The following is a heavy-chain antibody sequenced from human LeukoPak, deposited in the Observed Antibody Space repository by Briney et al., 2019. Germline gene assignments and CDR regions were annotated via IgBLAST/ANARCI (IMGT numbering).Heavy chain of an antibody. V-gene: IGHV4-4*07. Sequence: PSETLSLTCTVSGGSMSAYYWNWMRQSAGKGLEWIGRIYFGGSTYYNPSLEGRVFMSVDTSKNQFSLKLSSVTAADTAVYYCAREGYCSSTSCLDAFDIWGQGTMVTVSS. CDR3: AREGYCSSTSCLDAFDI. J-gene: IGHJ3*02. CDR2: IYFGGST. D-gene: IGHD2-2*01. CDR1: GGSMSAYY.